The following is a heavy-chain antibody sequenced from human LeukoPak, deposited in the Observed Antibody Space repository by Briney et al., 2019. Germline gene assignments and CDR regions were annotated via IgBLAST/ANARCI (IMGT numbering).Heavy chain of an antibody. CDR3: ARGGRTSIAARPSSVGDY. J-gene: IGHJ4*02. CDR2: INHSGST. CDR1: GGSFSGYY. D-gene: IGHD6-6*01. V-gene: IGHV4-34*01. Sequence: SETLSLTCAVYGGSFSGYYWSWIRQPPGKVLEWIGEINHSGSTNYNPSLKSRVTISVDTPKNQFSLKLSSVTAADTAVYSCARGGRTSIAARPSSVGDYWGQGTLVTVSS.